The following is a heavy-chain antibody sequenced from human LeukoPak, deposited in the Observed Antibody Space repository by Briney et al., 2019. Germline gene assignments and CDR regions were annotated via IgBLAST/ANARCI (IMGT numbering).Heavy chain of an antibody. CDR2: IYSSGST. CDR3: ARECFSSICPYNNMDV. V-gene: IGHV4-4*07. Sequence: SETLSLTCTVSGGSISSSYWTWIRQPAGKGLEWIARIYSSGSTNYNPSLKSRLTMSVDTSRNQFSLKLNSVTAADTAVYYCARECFSSICPYNNMDVWGQGTTVTVSS. CDR1: GGSISSSY. D-gene: IGHD2-2*01. J-gene: IGHJ6*02.